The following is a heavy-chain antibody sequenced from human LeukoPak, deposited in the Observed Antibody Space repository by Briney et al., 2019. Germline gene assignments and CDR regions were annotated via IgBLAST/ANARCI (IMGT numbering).Heavy chain of an antibody. J-gene: IGHJ4*02. CDR3: ARDLAYGDYIFDY. Sequence: ASVKVSCKASGYTFTGYYMHWVRQAPGHGLEWMGWINPNSGGTNYAQKFQGRVTMTRDTSISTAYMELSRLRSDDTAVYYCARDLAYGDYIFDYWGQGTLVTVSS. CDR1: GYTFTGYY. V-gene: IGHV1-2*02. CDR2: INPNSGGT. D-gene: IGHD4-17*01.